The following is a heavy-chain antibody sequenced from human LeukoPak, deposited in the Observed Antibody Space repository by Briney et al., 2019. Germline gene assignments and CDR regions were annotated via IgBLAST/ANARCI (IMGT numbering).Heavy chain of an antibody. CDR1: GYSFTSYW. Sequence: GESLKISCKGSGYSFTSYWISWARQMPGKGLEWMGRIDPSDSYTNYSPSFQGHVTISADKSISTAYLQWSSLKASDTAMYYCARHGRYFDWFQPPYYYGMDVWGKGTTVTVSS. CDR2: IDPSDSYT. D-gene: IGHD3-9*01. J-gene: IGHJ6*04. V-gene: IGHV5-10-1*01. CDR3: ARHGRYFDWFQPPYYYGMDV.